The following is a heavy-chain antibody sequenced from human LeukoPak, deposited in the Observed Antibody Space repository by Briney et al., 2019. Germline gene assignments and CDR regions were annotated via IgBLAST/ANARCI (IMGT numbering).Heavy chain of an antibody. D-gene: IGHD5-24*01. CDR3: AKSFSETERATITAY. CDR2: VYYSGNT. J-gene: IGHJ4*02. CDR1: GGSISSHF. V-gene: IGHV4-59*11. Sequence: SETLSLTCSVSGGSISSHFWTWIRQPPGKGLEWIGYVYYSGNTNYNPSLKSRVTISVDTSKNQFSLKLSSVTAADTAIYYCAKSFSETERATITAYWGQGTLVTVSS.